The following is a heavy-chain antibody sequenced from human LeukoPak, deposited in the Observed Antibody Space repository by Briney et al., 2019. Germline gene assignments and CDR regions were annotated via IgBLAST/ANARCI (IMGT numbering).Heavy chain of an antibody. Sequence: GASVKVSCKASGYTFTSYAIHWVRQAPGQRLEWMGWINAGNGNAKYSQNFQVRVTITRDTSASTAYMELSSLRSEDTAVYYCALQGIRRVSYFFDYWGQGTLVTVSS. CDR1: GYTFTSYA. CDR2: INAGNGNA. J-gene: IGHJ4*02. CDR3: ALQGIRRVSYFFDY. D-gene: IGHD3-10*01. V-gene: IGHV1-3*01.